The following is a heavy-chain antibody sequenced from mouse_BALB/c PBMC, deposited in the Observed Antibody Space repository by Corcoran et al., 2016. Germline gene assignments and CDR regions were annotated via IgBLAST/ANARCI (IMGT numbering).Heavy chain of an antibody. V-gene: IGHV14-3*02. Sequence: EVQLQQSGAELVKPGASVKLSCTASGFNIKDTYMHWVKQRPEQGLEWIVRIDPANGNTKYDPKFQGKATITADTSSNTAYLQLSSLTSEDTAVYYCARGSSTDYWGQGTTLTVSS. CDR1: GFNIKDTY. CDR2: IDPANGNT. CDR3: ARGSSTDY. J-gene: IGHJ2*01. D-gene: IGHD1-1*01.